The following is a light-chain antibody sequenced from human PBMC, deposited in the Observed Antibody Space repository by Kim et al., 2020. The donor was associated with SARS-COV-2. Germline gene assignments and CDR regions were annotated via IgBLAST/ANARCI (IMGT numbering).Light chain of an antibody. V-gene: IGLV3-1*01. CDR2: QDS. CDR3: QAWDSSSVV. J-gene: IGLJ2*01. CDR1: KLGNKY. Sequence: SVSPGQTASITCSGDKLGNKYACWYQQKPGQSPVLVIYQDSKRPSGIPERFSGSNSGNTATLTISGTQAMDEADYYCQAWDSSSVVFGGGTKLTVL.